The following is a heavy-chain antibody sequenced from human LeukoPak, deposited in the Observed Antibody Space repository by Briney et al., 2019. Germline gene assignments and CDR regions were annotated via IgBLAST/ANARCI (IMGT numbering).Heavy chain of an antibody. CDR1: GGSISSGGYY. V-gene: IGHV4-31*03. CDR3: ARVSDILTGYSVDY. J-gene: IGHJ4*02. CDR2: IYYSGST. D-gene: IGHD3-9*01. Sequence: SETLSLTCTVSGGSISSGGYYWSWIRQHPGKGLEWIGYIYYSGSTYYNPSLKSRVTISVDTSKNQFSLKLSSVTAADTAVYYCARVSDILTGYSVDYWGQGTLVTVSS.